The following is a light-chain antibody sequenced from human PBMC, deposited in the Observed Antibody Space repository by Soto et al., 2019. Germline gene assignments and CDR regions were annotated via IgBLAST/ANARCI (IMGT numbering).Light chain of an antibody. CDR3: CSYAGSSTVI. V-gene: IGLV2-23*01. J-gene: IGLJ2*01. CDR2: EGS. CDR1: SSDVGSYNL. Sequence: QSVLTHSASVSGCPGQSITISCTGTSSDVGSYNLVSWYQQHPGKAPKLMIYEGSKRPSGVSNRFSGSKSGNTASLTISGLQAEDEADYYCCSYAGSSTVIFGGGTQLTVL.